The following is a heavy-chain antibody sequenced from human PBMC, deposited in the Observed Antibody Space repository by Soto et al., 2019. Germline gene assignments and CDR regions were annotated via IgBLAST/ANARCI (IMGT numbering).Heavy chain of an antibody. D-gene: IGHD1-1*01. V-gene: IGHV1-46*04. Sequence: ASVKVSCKASGYSFTDYHIHWVRQAPGQGLEWVGMINPSARSASYAQKLRGRLTMDRDTSTTTVYMELSRLTFEDTAVYFCARDNSAANGVLDHWGQGTLVTVSS. CDR3: ARDNSAANGVLDH. CDR1: GYSFTDYH. CDR2: INPSARSA. J-gene: IGHJ4*02.